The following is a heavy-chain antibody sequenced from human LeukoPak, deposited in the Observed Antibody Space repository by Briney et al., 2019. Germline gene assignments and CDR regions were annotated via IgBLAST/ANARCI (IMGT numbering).Heavy chain of an antibody. V-gene: IGHV4-59*01. J-gene: IGHJ5*02. Sequence: SETLSLTCTVSGGSISSYYWSWIRQPPGKGLEWIGYIYYSGSTNYNPSLKSRVTISVDTSKNQFSLKLSSVTAADTAVYYCARDRSRGFHWFDPGGQGTLVTVSS. CDR2: IYYSGST. CDR3: ARDRSRGFHWFDP. D-gene: IGHD6-19*01. CDR1: GGSISSYY.